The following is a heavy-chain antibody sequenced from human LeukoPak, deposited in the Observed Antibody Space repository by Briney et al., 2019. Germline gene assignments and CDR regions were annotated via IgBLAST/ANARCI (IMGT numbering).Heavy chain of an antibody. V-gene: IGHV5-51*01. D-gene: IGHD3-22*01. Sequence: GESLKISCKGSGYSFTSYWIGWVRQMPGKGLEWMGIIYPGDYDTRYSPSFQGQVTLSADKSISTAYLQWSSLKASDTAMYFCARQRGYDSSGYPVTYFDYWGQGTLVTVSS. CDR3: ARQRGYDSSGYPVTYFDY. J-gene: IGHJ4*02. CDR1: GYSFTSYW. CDR2: IYPGDYDT.